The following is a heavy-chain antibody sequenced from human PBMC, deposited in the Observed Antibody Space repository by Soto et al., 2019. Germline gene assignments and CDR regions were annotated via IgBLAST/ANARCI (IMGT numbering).Heavy chain of an antibody. CDR3: AREPWAADY. CDR1: GFTVSTKY. V-gene: IGHV3-66*01. J-gene: IGHJ4*02. CDR2: IYSGGST. Sequence: EVQLVESGGGLVQPGGSLRLSCAASGFTVSTKYMSWVRQAPGKGLEWVSVIYSGGSTFYADSVRGRFTISRDNSKNTLNLQINGLRDEDTAVYYCAREPWAADYWGQGTLVTVSS. D-gene: IGHD3-16*01.